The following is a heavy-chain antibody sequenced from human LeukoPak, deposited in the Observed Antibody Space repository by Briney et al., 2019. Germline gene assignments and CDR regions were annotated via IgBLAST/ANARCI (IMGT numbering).Heavy chain of an antibody. CDR1: GYTFTSYV. V-gene: IGHV1-18*01. Sequence: ASVKVSCKASGYTFTSYVITWVRQAPGQGLEWMGWISAYNGNTNYAQKLQGRVTMTTDTSTSTAYMELRSLRSEDTAVYYCARDLGYYDILTGYRQTGFDPWGQGTLVTVSS. J-gene: IGHJ5*02. CDR2: ISAYNGNT. D-gene: IGHD3-9*01. CDR3: ARDLGYYDILTGYRQTGFDP.